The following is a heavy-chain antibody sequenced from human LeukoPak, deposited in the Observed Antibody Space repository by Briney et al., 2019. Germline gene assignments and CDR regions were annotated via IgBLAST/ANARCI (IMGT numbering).Heavy chain of an antibody. CDR1: GFTFSGYA. D-gene: IGHD6-19*01. Sequence: GGSLRLSCAASGFTFSGYAMSWVRQAPGKGLEWVSAISGSGGSTYYADSVKGRFTISRDNSKNTLYLQMNSLRAEDTAVYYCAKTYSSGWYHDDYWGQGTLVTVSS. J-gene: IGHJ4*02. CDR2: ISGSGGST. V-gene: IGHV3-23*01. CDR3: AKTYSSGWYHDDY.